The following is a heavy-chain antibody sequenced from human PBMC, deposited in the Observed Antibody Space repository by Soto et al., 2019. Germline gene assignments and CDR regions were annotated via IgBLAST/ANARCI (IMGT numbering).Heavy chain of an antibody. CDR3: ARSYSSSSEGDYFDY. Sequence: QVQLVESGGGVVQPGRSLRLSCAASGFTFSSYAMPWVRQAPGKGLEWVAVISYDGSNKYYADSVKGRFTISRDNSKNTLYLQMNSLRAEDTAVYYCARSYSSSSEGDYFDYWGQGTLVTVSS. D-gene: IGHD6-6*01. J-gene: IGHJ4*02. V-gene: IGHV3-30-3*01. CDR2: ISYDGSNK. CDR1: GFTFSSYA.